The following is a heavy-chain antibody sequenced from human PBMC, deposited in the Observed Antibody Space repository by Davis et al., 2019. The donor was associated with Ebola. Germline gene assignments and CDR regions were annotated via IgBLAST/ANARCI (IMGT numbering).Heavy chain of an antibody. CDR1: GYTFTGYY. J-gene: IGHJ4*02. Sequence: ASVKVSCKASGYTFTGYYMHWVRQAPGQGLEWMGWINPNSGGTNYAQKFQGWVTMTRDTSISTAYMELSRLRSDDTAVYYCARAPHYYDSSGYYLLDYWGQGTLVTVSS. V-gene: IGHV1-2*04. D-gene: IGHD3-22*01. CDR3: ARAPHYYDSSGYYLLDY. CDR2: INPNSGGT.